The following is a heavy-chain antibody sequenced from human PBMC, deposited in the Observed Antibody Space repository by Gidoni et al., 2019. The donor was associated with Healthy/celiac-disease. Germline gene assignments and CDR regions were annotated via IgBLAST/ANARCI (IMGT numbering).Heavy chain of an antibody. CDR1: RFTFSSYG. D-gene: IGHD3-22*01. V-gene: IGHV3-33*01. CDR2: IGYDGSNK. Sequence: QVQLVESGCGVVQPGRSLRLSCAASRFTFSSYGMHWVRQAPGKGLEWVAVIGYDGSNKDYADSVKGRFTISRDNSKNTLYLQMNSLRAEETAVYYCERDHYYDSSGYYQVGNGFDYWGQGTLVTVSS. CDR3: ERDHYYDSSGYYQVGNGFDY. J-gene: IGHJ4*02.